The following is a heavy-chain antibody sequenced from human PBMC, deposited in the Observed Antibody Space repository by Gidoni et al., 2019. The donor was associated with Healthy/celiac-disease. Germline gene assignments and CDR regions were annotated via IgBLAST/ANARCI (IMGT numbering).Heavy chain of an antibody. CDR1: GFTASSYA. Sequence: QVQLVESGGGVVQPGRSLRLSCAASGFTASSYAMHWVRQAPGKGLEWVAVISYDGSNKYYADSVKGRFTISRDNSKNTLYLQMNSLRAEDTAVYYCASFYAAVELFRGSGFDYWGQGTLVTVSS. J-gene: IGHJ4*02. D-gene: IGHD3-10*01. CDR2: ISYDGSNK. V-gene: IGHV3-30-3*01. CDR3: ASFYAAVELFRGSGFDY.